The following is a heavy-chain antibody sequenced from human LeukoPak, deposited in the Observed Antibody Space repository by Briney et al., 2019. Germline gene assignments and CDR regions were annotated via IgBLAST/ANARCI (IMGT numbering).Heavy chain of an antibody. Sequence: SETLSLTCTVSGVSFSSYYWSWIRQPPGKGLEWIGEINHSGSTNYNPSLKSRVTISVDTSKNQFSLKLSSVTAADTAVYYCARVGADGSGFLFDYWGQGTLVTVSS. V-gene: IGHV4-34*01. CDR1: GVSFSSYY. CDR2: INHSGST. D-gene: IGHD3-10*01. J-gene: IGHJ4*02. CDR3: ARVGADGSGFLFDY.